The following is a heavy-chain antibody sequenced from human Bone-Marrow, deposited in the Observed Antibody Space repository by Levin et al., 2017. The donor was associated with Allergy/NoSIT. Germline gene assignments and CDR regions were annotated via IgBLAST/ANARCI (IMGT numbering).Heavy chain of an antibody. D-gene: IGHD3-16*02. V-gene: IGHV4-34*01. Sequence: PETLSLTCAVYGGSFSGYYWSWIRQPPGKGLEWIGEINHSGSTNYNPSLKSRVTISVDTSKNQFSLKLSSVTAADTAVYYCAGGDSQRGYVWGGYRLGIDAFDIWGQGTMVTVSS. J-gene: IGHJ3*02. CDR2: INHSGST. CDR1: GGSFSGYY. CDR3: AGGDSQRGYVWGGYRLGIDAFDI.